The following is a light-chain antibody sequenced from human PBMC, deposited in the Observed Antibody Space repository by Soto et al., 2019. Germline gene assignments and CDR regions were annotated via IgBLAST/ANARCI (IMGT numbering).Light chain of an antibody. J-gene: IGLJ1*01. Sequence: QSALTQPPSASGSPGQSVTISCTGTKNDIGVYDFVSWYQHHPGKAPRLIIYEVVQRPSGVPDRFSGSKSGNTASLTVSGLQAADEADYFCGSYSSTATREVFGTGTKLTVL. CDR3: GSYSSTATREV. CDR1: KNDIGVYDF. CDR2: EVV. V-gene: IGLV2-8*01.